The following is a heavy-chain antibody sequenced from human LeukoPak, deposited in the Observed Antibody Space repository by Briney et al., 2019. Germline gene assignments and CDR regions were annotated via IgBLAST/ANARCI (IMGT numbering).Heavy chain of an antibody. CDR1: GGSFSGYY. CDR3: ASDSSGYYYYGMDV. V-gene: IGHV4-34*01. CDR2: INHSGST. J-gene: IGHJ6*02. D-gene: IGHD3-22*01. Sequence: SETLSLTCAVYGGSFSGYYWSWIRQPPGKGLEWIGEINHSGSTNYNPSLKSRVTISVDTSKNQFSLKLSSVTAADTAVYYCASDSSGYYYYGMDVWGQGTTVTVSS.